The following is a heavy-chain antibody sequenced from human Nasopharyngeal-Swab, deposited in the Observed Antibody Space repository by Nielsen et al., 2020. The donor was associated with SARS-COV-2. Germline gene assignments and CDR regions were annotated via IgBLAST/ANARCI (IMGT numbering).Heavy chain of an antibody. Sequence: VRQAPGKGLEWVANIKQDGSEKYYVDSVKGRFTISRDNAKNSLYLQMNSLRAEDTAVYYCASVHSSSWYFDYWGQGTLVRLL. CDR2: IKQDGSEK. V-gene: IGHV3-7*01. J-gene: IGHJ4*02. CDR3: ASVHSSSWYFDY. D-gene: IGHD6-13*01.